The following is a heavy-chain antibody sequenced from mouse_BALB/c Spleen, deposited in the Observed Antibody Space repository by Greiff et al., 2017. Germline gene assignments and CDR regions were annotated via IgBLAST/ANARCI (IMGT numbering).Heavy chain of an antibody. V-gene: IGHV2-9*02. CDR3: ARYYDYDLYAMDY. D-gene: IGHD2-4*01. CDR1: GFSLTSYG. J-gene: IGHJ4*01. CDR2: IWAGGST. Sequence: VQLVESGPGLVAPSQSLSITCTVSGFSLTSYGVHWVRQPPGKGLEWLGVIWAGGSTNYNSALMSRLSISKDNSKSQVFLKMNSLQTDDTAMYYCARYYDYDLYAMDYWGQGTSVTVSS.